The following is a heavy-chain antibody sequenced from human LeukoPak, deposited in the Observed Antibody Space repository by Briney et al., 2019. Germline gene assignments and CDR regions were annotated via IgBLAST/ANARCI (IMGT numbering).Heavy chain of an antibody. Sequence: ASVKVSCKASGHTFTGYYMHWVRQAPGQGLEWMGWINPNSGGTNYAQKFQGRVTMTRDTSISTAYMELSRLRSDDTAVYYCARDLGIVPAARYYMDVWGKGTTVTVSS. CDR1: GHTFTGYY. D-gene: IGHD2-2*01. CDR2: INPNSGGT. J-gene: IGHJ6*03. V-gene: IGHV1-2*02. CDR3: ARDLGIVPAARYYMDV.